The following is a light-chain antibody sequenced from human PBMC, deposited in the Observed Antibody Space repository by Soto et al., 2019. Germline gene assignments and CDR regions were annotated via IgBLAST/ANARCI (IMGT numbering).Light chain of an antibody. Sequence: QSVLTQPPSASETPGQRVTISCSGSSSNIGSDYVNWYQQGPGTAPKLLIYSDHKRPSGVPDRFSGSKSGTSASLAISGLQSEDEADYYCAAWDDDLYAYVLGTGTKVTVL. CDR3: AAWDDDLYAYV. CDR2: SDH. V-gene: IGLV1-44*01. CDR1: SSNIGSDY. J-gene: IGLJ1*01.